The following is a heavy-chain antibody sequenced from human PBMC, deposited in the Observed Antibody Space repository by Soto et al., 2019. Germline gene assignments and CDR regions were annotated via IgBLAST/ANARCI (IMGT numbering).Heavy chain of an antibody. CDR1: GDSVSSNSAA. J-gene: IGHJ5*02. D-gene: IGHD5-18*01. V-gene: IGHV6-1*01. Sequence: SQTLSLTCAISGDSVSSNSAAWNWIRQSPSRGLEWLGRTYYRSKWYNDYAVSVKSRITINPDTSKNQFSLKLSSVTAADTAVYYCARGPLFVDTAMTLAFDPWGQGTLVTVSS. CDR2: TYYRSKWYN. CDR3: ARGPLFVDTAMTLAFDP.